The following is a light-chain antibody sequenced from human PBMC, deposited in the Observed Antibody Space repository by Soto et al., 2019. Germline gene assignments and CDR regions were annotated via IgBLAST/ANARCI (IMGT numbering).Light chain of an antibody. J-gene: IGLJ1*01. CDR3: QAWDSSTLYV. CDR2: QDS. CDR1: KLGDKY. Sequence: SYELTQPPSVSVSPGQTASITCSGDKLGDKYACWYQQKPGQSPVLVIDQDSKRPSGIPERFSGSNPGNTATLTISGTQAMDEADYYCQAWDSSTLYVFGTGTKLTVL. V-gene: IGLV3-1*01.